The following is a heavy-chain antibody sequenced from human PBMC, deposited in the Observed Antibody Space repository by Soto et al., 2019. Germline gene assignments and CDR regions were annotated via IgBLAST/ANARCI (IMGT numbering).Heavy chain of an antibody. V-gene: IGHV4-4*07. Sequence: TSETLSLTCTVSGDSISSYYWSWFRQPAGKGLEWIGRFYSSGSANYNPSLQSRVTMSIDTSNNQFSLELRSVAAADTAVYYCARGPNWNYYYYGVDVWGQGTTVTVSS. CDR3: ARGPNWNYYYYGVDV. J-gene: IGHJ6*02. CDR1: GDSISSYY. CDR2: FYSSGSA. D-gene: IGHD1-20*01.